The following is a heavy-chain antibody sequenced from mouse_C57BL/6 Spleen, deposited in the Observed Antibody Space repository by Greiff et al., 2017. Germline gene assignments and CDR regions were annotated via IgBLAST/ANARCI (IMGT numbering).Heavy chain of an antibody. CDR3: AIYDYDGGWFAY. CDR2: ISYSGST. CDR1: GYSITSGYD. D-gene: IGHD2-4*01. J-gene: IGHJ3*01. V-gene: IGHV3-1*01. Sequence: EVKLQESGPGMVKPSQSLSLTCTVTGYSITSGYDWHWIRHFPGNKLEWMGYISYSGSTNYNPSLKSRISITHDTSKNHFFLKLNSVTTEDTATYYCAIYDYDGGWFAYWGQGTLVTVSA.